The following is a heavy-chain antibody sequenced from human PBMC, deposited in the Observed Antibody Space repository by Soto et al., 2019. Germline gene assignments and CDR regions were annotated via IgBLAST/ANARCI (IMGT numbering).Heavy chain of an antibody. CDR1: GFTFSSYA. Sequence: LRLSCAASGFTFSSYAMHWVRQAPGKGLEWVAVISYDGSNKYYADSVKGRFTISRDNSKNTLYLQMNSLRAEDTAVYYCARDHQVGGSSGWYGRNYYYYYGMDVWGQGTTVTVSS. J-gene: IGHJ6*02. V-gene: IGHV3-30-3*01. CDR2: ISYDGSNK. CDR3: ARDHQVGGSSGWYGRNYYYYYGMDV. D-gene: IGHD6-19*01.